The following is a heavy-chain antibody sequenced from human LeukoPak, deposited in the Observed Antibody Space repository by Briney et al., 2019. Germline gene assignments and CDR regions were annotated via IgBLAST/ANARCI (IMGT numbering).Heavy chain of an antibody. V-gene: IGHV1-18*01. D-gene: IGHD6-6*01. CDR1: GYTFTNYG. CDR3: ARDRIAARPTDAFDI. CDR2: ISAYNGNT. Sequence: ASVKVSCKASGYTFTNYGISWVRQAPGQGLEWMGWISAYNGNTNYAQKLQGRVTMTTDTSTSTAYMELRSLRSDDTAVYYCARDRIAARPTDAFDIWGQGTMVTVSS. J-gene: IGHJ3*02.